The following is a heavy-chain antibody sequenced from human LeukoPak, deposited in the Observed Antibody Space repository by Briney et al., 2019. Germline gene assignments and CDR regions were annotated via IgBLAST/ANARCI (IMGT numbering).Heavy chain of an antibody. J-gene: IGHJ5*02. CDR1: GGNFKSFA. D-gene: IGHD2-21*01. CDR2: IIPIFGTA. Sequence: SVSFSCEASGGNFKSFAMSWVRQAPGQGLEWMGGIIPIFGTANYAQKFQGRVTITTDESTSTAYMELSSLRSEDTAMYYCARAGGGYSWFDPWGQGTLVTVSS. V-gene: IGHV1-69*05. CDR3: ARAGGGYSWFDP.